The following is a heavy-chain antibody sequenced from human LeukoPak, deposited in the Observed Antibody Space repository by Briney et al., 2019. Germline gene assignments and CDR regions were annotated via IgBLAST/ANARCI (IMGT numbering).Heavy chain of an antibody. CDR1: GGSISSSSYY. CDR3: ARDQPTVTLGAIDY. Sequence: SETLSLTCTVSGGSISSSSYYWGWIRQPPGKGLEWIGSIYYSGSTYYNPSLKSRVTISVDTSKNQFSLKLSSVTAADTAVYYCARDQPTVTLGAIDYWGQGTLVTVSS. CDR2: IYYSGST. V-gene: IGHV4-39*07. D-gene: IGHD4-17*01. J-gene: IGHJ4*02.